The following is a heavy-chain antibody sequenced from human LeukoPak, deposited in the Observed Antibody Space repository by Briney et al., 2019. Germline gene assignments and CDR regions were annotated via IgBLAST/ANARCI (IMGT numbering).Heavy chain of an antibody. CDR1: GFTFSSYT. V-gene: IGHV3-48*02. J-gene: IGHJ4*02. CDR2: ISRGSSTI. CDR3: ARPSEDCSGGSCYSY. Sequence: PGGSLRLSCAASGFTFSSYTMSWVRQAPGKGLEWVSYISRGSSTIYYADSVKGRFTISRDNAKNSLYLQMNSLRDEDTAVYYCARPSEDCSGGSCYSYWGQGTLVTVSS. D-gene: IGHD2-15*01.